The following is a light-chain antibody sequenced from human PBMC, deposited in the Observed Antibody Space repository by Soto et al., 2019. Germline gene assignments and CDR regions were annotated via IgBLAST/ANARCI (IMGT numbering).Light chain of an antibody. CDR1: SSDVGGYNY. Sequence: QSALTQPPSASGSPGQSVTISCTGTSSDVGGYNYVSWYQQHPGKAPKLMIYEVSKRPSGVPDRVSGSKSGNTASLTVSGLQAEDEADYYCSSYAGSNTWGVFGGGTKLTVL. CDR3: SSYAGSNTWGV. CDR2: EVS. V-gene: IGLV2-8*01. J-gene: IGLJ2*01.